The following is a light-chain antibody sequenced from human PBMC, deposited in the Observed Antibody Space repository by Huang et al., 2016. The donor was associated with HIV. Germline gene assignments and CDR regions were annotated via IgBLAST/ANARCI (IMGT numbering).Light chain of an antibody. CDR3: QQYNNWPPLT. Sequence: EVVMTQSPNTLSVSPGERATLSCRASQSISSNLVWYQQKPGQAPRLLIYRASARAAGVPARFSGSGSGTEFTLTISSLQSEDFAIYYCQQYNNWPPLTFGGGTKVEI. V-gene: IGKV3-15*01. CDR1: QSISSN. J-gene: IGKJ4*01. CDR2: RAS.